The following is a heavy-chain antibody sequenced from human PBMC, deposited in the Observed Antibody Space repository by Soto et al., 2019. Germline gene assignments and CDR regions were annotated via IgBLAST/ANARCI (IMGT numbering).Heavy chain of an antibody. V-gene: IGHV3-33*01. CDR2: MWFDGSNK. CDR1: GFTFSTYV. D-gene: IGHD7-27*01. Sequence: QVQLVESGGGVVQPGKSLRLSCAASGFTFSTYVMHWVRQAPGKGLEWVAVMWFDGSNKFYADSVKGRFTISRDNSKNEVYLQLNSLRVEDTAVYYCAREGPNFVNGYWGQGTLVTVSS. J-gene: IGHJ4*02. CDR3: AREGPNFVNGY.